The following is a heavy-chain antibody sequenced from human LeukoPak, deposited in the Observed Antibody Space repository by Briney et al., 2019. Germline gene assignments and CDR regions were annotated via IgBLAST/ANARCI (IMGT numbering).Heavy chain of an antibody. CDR3: AKAPLSSITMIRGVRHYFDY. J-gene: IGHJ4*02. CDR2: IKQDGTEK. V-gene: IGHV3-7*03. CDR1: GFTFTTYW. Sequence: GGSLRLSCAASGFTFTTYWMSWVRQAPGKGLEWVANIKQDGTEKYYVDSVKGRFTISRDNAKNSLYLQMNSLRAEDTALYYCAKAPLSSITMIRGVRHYFDYWGQGTLVTVSS. D-gene: IGHD3-10*01.